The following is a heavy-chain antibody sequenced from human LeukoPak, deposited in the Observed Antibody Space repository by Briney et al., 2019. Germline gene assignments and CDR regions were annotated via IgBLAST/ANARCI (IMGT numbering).Heavy chain of an antibody. J-gene: IGHJ4*02. CDR1: GGSISSYY. D-gene: IGHD3-10*01. V-gene: IGHV4-4*07. Sequence: SETLSLTCTVSGGSISSYYWSWIRQPAGRGLEWIGRVYTSGSTNYNPSLKSRVTMSVDTSKNQSSLKLSSVTAADTAVYYCARAPSAGSYSFYYFDYWGQGTLVTVSS. CDR2: VYTSGST. CDR3: ARAPSAGSYSFYYFDY.